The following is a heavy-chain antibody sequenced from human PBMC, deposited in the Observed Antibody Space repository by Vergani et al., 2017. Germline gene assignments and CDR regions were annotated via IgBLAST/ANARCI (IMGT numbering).Heavy chain of an antibody. V-gene: IGHV3-23*01. CDR3: ARDTETGSRYFDY. D-gene: IGHD2-15*01. J-gene: IGHJ4*02. CDR2: LSASDRRT. CDR1: GFTFIMHA. Sequence: EVQLLESGGDLVQPGGSLRLSCAASGFTFIMHAMSWVRQAPGKGLEWVSTLSASDRRTHYADSVKGRFTISRDNSKNTLFLQMNSLRPEDTAVYYCARDTETGSRYFDYWGQGTLVTVSS.